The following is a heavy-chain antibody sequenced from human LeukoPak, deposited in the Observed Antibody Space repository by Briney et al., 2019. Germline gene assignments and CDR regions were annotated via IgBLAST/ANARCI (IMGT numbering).Heavy chain of an antibody. D-gene: IGHD2-2*01. Sequence: SETLSLTCTVSGGSISSGDYYWSWIRQPPGKGLEWIGYIYYSGSTYYNPSLKSRVTISVDTSKNQFSLKLSSVTAADTAVYYCAREGCSSNSCTYHYYYYMDVWGKGTTVTVSS. J-gene: IGHJ6*03. CDR3: AREGCSSNSCTYHYYYYMDV. CDR2: IYYSGST. V-gene: IGHV4-30-4*08. CDR1: GGSISSGDYY.